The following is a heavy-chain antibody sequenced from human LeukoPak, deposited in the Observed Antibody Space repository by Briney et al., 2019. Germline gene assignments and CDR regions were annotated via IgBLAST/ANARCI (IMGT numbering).Heavy chain of an antibody. CDR2: ISSSGSTI. V-gene: IGHV3-48*03. CDR1: GFTFSSYE. Sequence: GGSLRLSCAASGFTFSSYEMNWVRQAPGKGLEWVSYISSSGSTIYYADSVKGRFTISRDNAKNSLYLQMSSLRAEDTAVYYCARGSAIDSGSYFPYYYYYGMDVWGQGTTVTVSS. CDR3: ARGSAIDSGSYFPYYYYYGMDV. J-gene: IGHJ6*02. D-gene: IGHD1-26*01.